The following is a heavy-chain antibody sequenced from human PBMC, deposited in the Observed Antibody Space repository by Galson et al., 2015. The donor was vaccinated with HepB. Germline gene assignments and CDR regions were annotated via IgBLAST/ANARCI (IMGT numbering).Heavy chain of an antibody. D-gene: IGHD2/OR15-2a*01. CDR1: GGSFSGYY. V-gene: IGHV4-34*01. J-gene: IGHJ5*02. Sequence: LSLTCAVYGGSFSGYYWSWIRQPPGKGLEWIGEINHSGSTNYNPSLKSRVTISVDTPKNQFSLKLSSVTAADTAVYYCASRKGYFLNWFDPWGQGTLVTVSS. CDR2: INHSGST. CDR3: ASRKGYFLNWFDP.